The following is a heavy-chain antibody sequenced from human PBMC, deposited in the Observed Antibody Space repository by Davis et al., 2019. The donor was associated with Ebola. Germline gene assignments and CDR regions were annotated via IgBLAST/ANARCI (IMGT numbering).Heavy chain of an antibody. Sequence: SETLSPTCTVSGGSISSYYWSWIRQPPGKGLEWIGYIYYSGSTNYNPSLKSRVTISVDTSKNQFSLKLSSVTAADTAVYYCARAHYGDRIDYWGQGTLVTVSS. V-gene: IGHV4-59*01. CDR1: GGSISSYY. D-gene: IGHD4-17*01. J-gene: IGHJ4*02. CDR3: ARAHYGDRIDY. CDR2: IYYSGST.